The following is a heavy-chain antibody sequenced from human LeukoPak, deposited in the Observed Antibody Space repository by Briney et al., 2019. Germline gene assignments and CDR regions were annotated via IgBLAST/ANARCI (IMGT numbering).Heavy chain of an antibody. V-gene: IGHV1-69*06. J-gene: IGHJ3*02. Sequence: ASVKVSCKASGGTFSSYAISWVRQAPGQGLEWMGGIIPIFGTANYAQKFQGRVTITADKSTSTAYMELSSLRSDDTAVYYCARGTRYNWNYNLDIWGQGTMVTVSS. CDR3: ARGTRYNWNYNLDI. D-gene: IGHD1-7*01. CDR2: IIPIFGTA. CDR1: GGTFSSYA.